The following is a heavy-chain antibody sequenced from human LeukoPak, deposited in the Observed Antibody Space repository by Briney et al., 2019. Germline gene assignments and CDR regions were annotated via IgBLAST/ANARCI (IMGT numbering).Heavy chain of an antibody. V-gene: IGHV4-59*08. D-gene: IGHD3-3*01. J-gene: IGHJ4*02. CDR2: IYYSGST. Sequence: SETLSLTCTVSGGSISSYYWSWIRQPPGKGLEWIGYIYYSGSTNYNPSLKSRVTISVDTSKNQFSLKLSSVTAADTAVYYCARVNYDFWSGYYMDYWGQGTLATVSS. CDR3: ARVNYDFWSGYYMDY. CDR1: GGSISSYY.